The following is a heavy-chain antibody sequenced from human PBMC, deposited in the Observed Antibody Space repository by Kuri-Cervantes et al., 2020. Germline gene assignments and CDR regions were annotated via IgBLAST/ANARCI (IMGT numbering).Heavy chain of an antibody. CDR3: ARGVWIAVAGTRGYYFDY. CDR2: IYPGDSDT. V-gene: IGHV5-51*01. CDR1: GYSFTSYW. D-gene: IGHD6-19*01. Sequence: GESLKISCKGSGYSFTSYWIGWVRQVPGKGLEWMGIIYPGDSDTRYSPSFQGQVTISADKSISTAYLQWSSLKASDTAMYYCARGVWIAVAGTRGYYFDYWGQGTLVTVSS. J-gene: IGHJ4*02.